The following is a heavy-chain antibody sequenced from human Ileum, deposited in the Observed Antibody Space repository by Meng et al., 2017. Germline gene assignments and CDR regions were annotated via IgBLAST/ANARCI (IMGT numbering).Heavy chain of an antibody. Sequence: GESLKISCAASGFTLSSSSMSWVRQAPGKGLEWVSVITAGGTTYYADAVKGRFTISRDTSKNTVYLQMNSLRAEDTAVYYCAKWVRYWGQGTLVTVSS. CDR2: ITAGGTT. CDR3: AKWVRY. D-gene: IGHD1-26*01. J-gene: IGHJ4*02. CDR1: GFTLSSSS. V-gene: IGHV3-23*01.